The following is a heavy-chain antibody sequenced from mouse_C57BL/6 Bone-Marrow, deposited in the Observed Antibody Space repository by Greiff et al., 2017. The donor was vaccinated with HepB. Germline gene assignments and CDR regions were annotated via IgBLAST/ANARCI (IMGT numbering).Heavy chain of an antibody. CDR3: AKEGIYYDYDDAMDY. D-gene: IGHD2-4*01. Sequence: DVKLVESGPELVKPGASVKISCKASGYTFTDYYMNWVKQSHGKSLEWIGDINPNNGGTSYNQKFKGKATLTVDKSSSTAYMELRSLTSEDSAVYYCAKEGIYYDYDDAMDYWGQGTSVTVSS. J-gene: IGHJ4*01. CDR1: GYTFTDYY. CDR2: INPNNGGT. V-gene: IGHV1-26*01.